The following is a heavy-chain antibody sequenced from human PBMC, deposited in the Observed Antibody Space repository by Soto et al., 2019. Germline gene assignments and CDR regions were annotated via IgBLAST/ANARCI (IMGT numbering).Heavy chain of an antibody. CDR1: GFTFSSYA. D-gene: IGHD3-9*01. CDR2: ISGSGGGT. CDR3: ARNYDILTGYYSQFDY. J-gene: IGHJ4*02. V-gene: IGHV3-23*01. Sequence: PGGSLRLSCAASGFTFSSYAMSWVRQAPGKGLEWVSAISGSGGGTYYADSVKGRFTISRDNSKNTLYLQMNSLRAEDTAVYYCARNYDILTGYYSQFDYWGQGTLVTVSS.